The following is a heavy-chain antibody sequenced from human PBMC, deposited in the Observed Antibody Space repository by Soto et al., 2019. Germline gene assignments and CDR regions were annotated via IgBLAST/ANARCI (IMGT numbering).Heavy chain of an antibody. J-gene: IGHJ6*03. CDR1: GFTFSSYG. CDR2: IWYDGSNK. D-gene: IGHD4-17*01. CDR3: ARDSDYVYYYYYMDV. V-gene: IGHV3-33*01. Sequence: GGSLRLSCAASGFTFSSYGMHWVRQAPGKGLEWVAVIWYDGSNKYYADSVKGRFTISRDNSKNTLYLQMNSLRAEDTAVYYCARDSDYVYYYYYMDVWGKGTTVTVSS.